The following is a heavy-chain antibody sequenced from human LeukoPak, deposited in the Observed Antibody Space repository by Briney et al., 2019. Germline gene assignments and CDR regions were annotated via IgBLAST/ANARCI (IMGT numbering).Heavy chain of an antibody. CDR2: IYHSGTT. D-gene: IGHD3-9*01. V-gene: IGHV4-38-2*01. Sequence: PSETLSLTCAVSGYSISISYYWGWIRQPPGKGLEWIGSIYHSGTTYYNPSLKSRVTISVDTSKNQFSLKLTSVTAAGTAVYYCARGSLRYFDWHKGFDYWGQGTLVTVSS. J-gene: IGHJ4*02. CDR1: GYSISISYY. CDR3: ARGSLRYFDWHKGFDY.